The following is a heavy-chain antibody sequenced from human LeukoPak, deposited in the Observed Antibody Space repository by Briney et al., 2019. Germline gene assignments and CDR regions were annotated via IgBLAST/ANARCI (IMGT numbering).Heavy chain of an antibody. CDR1: GFTFSSYS. D-gene: IGHD3-3*01. CDR3: ARGGISIFGVVIHSDY. Sequence: GGSLRLSCAASGFTFSSYSMNWVRQAPGKGLEWVSSISSSSRYIYYADSVKGRFTISRDNAKNSLYLQMNSLRGEDTALYYCARGGISIFGVVIHSDYWGQGTLVTVSS. V-gene: IGHV3-21*04. J-gene: IGHJ4*02. CDR2: ISSSSRYI.